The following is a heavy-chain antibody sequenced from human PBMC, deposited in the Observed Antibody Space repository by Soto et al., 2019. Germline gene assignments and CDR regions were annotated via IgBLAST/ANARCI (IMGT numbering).Heavy chain of an antibody. CDR2: ISGSGGST. Sequence: PGGSLRLSWAASGFTFSSYAMSWVRQAPGKGLEWVSAISGSGGSTYYADSVKGRFTISRDNSKNTLYLQMNSLRAEDTAVYYCAKSYDCGGDCYYFDYWGQGTPVTVSS. CDR1: GFTFSSYA. V-gene: IGHV3-23*01. J-gene: IGHJ4*02. D-gene: IGHD2-21*01. CDR3: AKSYDCGGDCYYFDY.